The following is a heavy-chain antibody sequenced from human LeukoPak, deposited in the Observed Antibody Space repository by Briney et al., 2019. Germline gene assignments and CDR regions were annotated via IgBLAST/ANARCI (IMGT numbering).Heavy chain of an antibody. Sequence: PGGSLRLSCAASGFTFSNAWMSWVRQAPGKGLEWVSTIRNNGATTDYADSVKGRFTISRDNSKNTLYLQMNSPRAEDTAVYYCAKVYHDSGCLIDYWGQGTLVTVSS. CDR3: AKVYHDSGCLIDY. CDR2: IRNNGATT. V-gene: IGHV3-23*01. J-gene: IGHJ4*02. D-gene: IGHD6-19*01. CDR1: GFTFSNAW.